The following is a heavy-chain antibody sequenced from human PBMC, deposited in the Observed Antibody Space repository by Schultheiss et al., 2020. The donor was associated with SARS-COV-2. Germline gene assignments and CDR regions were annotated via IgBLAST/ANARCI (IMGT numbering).Heavy chain of an antibody. D-gene: IGHD6-13*01. CDR1: GGSFSGYY. V-gene: IGHV4-34*01. Sequence: SQTLSLTCAVYGGSFSGYYWSWIRQPPGKGLEWIGEINHSGSTNYNPSLKSRVTISVDTSKNQFSLKLSSVTAADTAVYYCERAIAAAGIWFDPWGQGTLVTVSS. CDR2: INHSGST. CDR3: ERAIAAAGIWFDP. J-gene: IGHJ5*02.